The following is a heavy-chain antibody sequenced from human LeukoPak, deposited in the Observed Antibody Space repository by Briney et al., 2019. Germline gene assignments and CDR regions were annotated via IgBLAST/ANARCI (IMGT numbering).Heavy chain of an antibody. CDR3: ARGLFGVVIGNWFDP. CDR1: GYTFTGYY. J-gene: IGHJ5*02. Sequence: GASVKVSCKASGYTFTGYYMHWVRQAPGQGLEWMGWINPNSGGTNYAQKFQGRVTMTRDTSISTAYMELSRLRSDDTAVYYCARGLFGVVIGNWFDPWGQGTLVTVSS. D-gene: IGHD3-3*01. V-gene: IGHV1-2*02. CDR2: INPNSGGT.